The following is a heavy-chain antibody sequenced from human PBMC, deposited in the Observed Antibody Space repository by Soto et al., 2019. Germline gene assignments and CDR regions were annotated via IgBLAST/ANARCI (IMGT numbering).Heavy chain of an antibody. Sequence: QVRLQESGPGLVKPSQTLSLTCTVSGGSLSNPGYHWSWIRQLPGKALEWIGYIHYTGTTYYTPSLQSRVVMSIDTSQNHFSLNLTSATAADTAIYHCARVRRDGSGFPDLWGQGTLATVSS. J-gene: IGHJ5*02. CDR3: ARVRRDGSGFPDL. D-gene: IGHD3-22*01. CDR2: IHYTGTT. V-gene: IGHV4-31*03. CDR1: GGSLSNPGYH.